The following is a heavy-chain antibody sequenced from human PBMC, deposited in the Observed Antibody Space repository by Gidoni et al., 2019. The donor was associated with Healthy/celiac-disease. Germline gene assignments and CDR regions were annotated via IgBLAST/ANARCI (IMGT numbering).Heavy chain of an antibody. CDR3: ARVGSRIAARRRNWFDP. Sequence: QVQLQESGPGLVKPSQTLSLTCTVSGGSISSGGYYWIWIRQHPGKGLEWIGYIYYSGSTYYNPSLKSRVTISVDTSKNQFSLKLSSVTAADTAVYYCARVGSRIAARRRNWFDPWGQGTLVTVSS. J-gene: IGHJ5*02. D-gene: IGHD6-6*01. CDR2: IYYSGST. V-gene: IGHV4-31*03. CDR1: GGSISSGGYY.